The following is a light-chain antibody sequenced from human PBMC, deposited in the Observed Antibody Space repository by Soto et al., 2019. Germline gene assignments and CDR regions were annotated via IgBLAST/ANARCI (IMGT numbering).Light chain of an antibody. CDR3: QKYSSAPRT. CDR1: HVISNY. V-gene: IGKV1-27*01. Sequence: DIQMTQSPSSLSASVGDRVTITCRASHVISNYVAWYQQKPGKVPKLLIFAASPLQSGVPSRFSGSGSGTDFTLNISSLQPEDVATYYCQKYSSAPRTFGQGTKVEIK. J-gene: IGKJ1*01. CDR2: AAS.